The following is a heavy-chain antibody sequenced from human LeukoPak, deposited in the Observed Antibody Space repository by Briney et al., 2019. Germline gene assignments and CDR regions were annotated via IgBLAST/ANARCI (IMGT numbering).Heavy chain of an antibody. Sequence: SETLSLTCAVYGGSFSGYYWSWIRQPPGKGLEWIGEINHSGSTNYNPSLKSRVTISVDTSKNQFSLKLSSVTAADTAVYCCASAVPFDCSSTSCYEFYNWFDPWGQGTLVTASS. V-gene: IGHV4-34*01. CDR3: ASAVPFDCSSTSCYEFYNWFDP. D-gene: IGHD2-2*01. J-gene: IGHJ5*02. CDR1: GGSFSGYY. CDR2: INHSGST.